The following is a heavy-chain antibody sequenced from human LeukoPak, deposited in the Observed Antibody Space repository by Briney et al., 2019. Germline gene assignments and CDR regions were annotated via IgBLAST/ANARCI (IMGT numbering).Heavy chain of an antibody. D-gene: IGHD5-24*01. V-gene: IGHV1-69*01. CDR1: GGTFISYA. CDR3: ARDVGRDGYNYYFDF. J-gene: IGHJ4*02. Sequence: SVKVSCKASGGTFISYAISWVRQAPGQGLEWMGGIIPIFGTANYAQKFQGRVTITADESTSTAYMELSSLRSEDTAVYYCARDVGRDGYNYYFDFWGQGTLVTVSS. CDR2: IIPIFGTA.